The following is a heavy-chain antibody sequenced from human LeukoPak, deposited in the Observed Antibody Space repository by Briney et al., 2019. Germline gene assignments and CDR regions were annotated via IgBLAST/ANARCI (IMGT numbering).Heavy chain of an antibody. CDR3: APDCSGGSCYDNNWFDP. Sequence: GGSLRLSCAASGFTLSSYWMHWVRQAPGKGLVWVSRINSDGSSTSYADAVKGRFTISRDNAKNTLYLQMKSLRAEATAVYYCAPDCSGGSCYDNNWFDPWGQGTLVTVSS. CDR1: GFTLSSYW. V-gene: IGHV3-74*01. D-gene: IGHD2-15*01. CDR2: INSDGSST. J-gene: IGHJ5*02.